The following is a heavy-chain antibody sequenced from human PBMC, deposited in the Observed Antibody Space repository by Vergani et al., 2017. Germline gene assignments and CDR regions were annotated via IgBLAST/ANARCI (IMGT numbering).Heavy chain of an antibody. D-gene: IGHD1-14*01. CDR2: TWYDGNNK. J-gene: IGHJ5*02. Sequence: QVQLVESGGGVVQPGRSLRLSCAASGFTFNQYGMHWVRQAPGKGLEWVAVTWYDGNNKHYAASVKGRFTISRDNSKSTMYLQMNSLRDEDTGVYYCARDLRLLYNRFDPWGQGTLVTVSS. CDR1: GFTFNQYG. V-gene: IGHV3-33*01. CDR3: ARDLRLLYNRFDP.